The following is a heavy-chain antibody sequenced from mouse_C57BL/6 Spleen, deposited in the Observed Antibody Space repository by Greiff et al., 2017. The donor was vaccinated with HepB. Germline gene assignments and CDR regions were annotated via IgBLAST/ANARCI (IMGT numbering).Heavy chain of an antibody. V-gene: IGHV1-69*01. CDR1: GYTFTSYW. J-gene: IGHJ4*01. CDR2: IDPSDSYT. CDR3: ARWAPSIPMDY. D-gene: IGHD3-1*01. Sequence: QVQLQQPGAELVMPGASVKLSCKASGYTFTSYWMHWVKQRPGQGLEWIGEIDPSDSYTNYNQKFKCKSTLTVDKSSSTAYMQLSSLTSEDSAVYYCARWAPSIPMDYWGQGTSVTVSS.